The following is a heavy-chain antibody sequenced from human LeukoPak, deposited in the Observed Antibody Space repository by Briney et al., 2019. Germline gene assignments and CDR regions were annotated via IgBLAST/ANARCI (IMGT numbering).Heavy chain of an antibody. CDR2: IKSKNVGGTT. Sequence: GGSLRLSCAASGFTFNNAWMNWVRQAPGKGLEWVGRIKSKNVGGTTDYAAPVKGRFTISRDDSKNTVYLQMNSLKIEDTAVYYCTPPAAFDPGGQGTRVTVSS. V-gene: IGHV3-15*01. CDR3: TPPAAFDP. CDR1: GFTFNNAW. J-gene: IGHJ5*02.